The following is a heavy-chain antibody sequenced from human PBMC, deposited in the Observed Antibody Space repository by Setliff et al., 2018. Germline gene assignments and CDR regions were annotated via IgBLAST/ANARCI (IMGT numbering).Heavy chain of an antibody. V-gene: IGHV4-34*01. D-gene: IGHD3-3*01. CDR3: ARAPQYSNFWYALSWFDP. Sequence: PSETLPLTCAVYGGSFSGYHWSWIRQPPGKGLEWIGEISHSGDPNYNPSLKSRVTISLDTSKNQFSLKLTSVTAADTAVYYCARAPQYSNFWYALSWFDPWGQGTLVTVSS. J-gene: IGHJ5*02. CDR2: ISHSGDP. CDR1: GGSFSGYH.